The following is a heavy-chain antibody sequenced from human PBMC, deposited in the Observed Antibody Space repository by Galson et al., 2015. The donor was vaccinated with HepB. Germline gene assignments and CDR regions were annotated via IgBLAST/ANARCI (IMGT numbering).Heavy chain of an antibody. Sequence: SLRLSCAASGFTFSSYAMHWVRQAPGKGLEWVAVISYDGSNKYYADSVKGRFTISRDNSKNTLYLQMNSLRAEDTAVYYCARDGGGGWYVVDFDYWGQGTLVTVSS. J-gene: IGHJ4*02. CDR1: GFTFSSYA. D-gene: IGHD6-19*01. CDR2: ISYDGSNK. V-gene: IGHV3-30-3*01. CDR3: ARDGGGGWYVVDFDY.